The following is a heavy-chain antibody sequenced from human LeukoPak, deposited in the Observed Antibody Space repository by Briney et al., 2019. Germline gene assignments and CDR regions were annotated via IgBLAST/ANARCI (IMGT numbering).Heavy chain of an antibody. D-gene: IGHD6-19*01. Sequence: PGGSLRLSCAASGFTFSSYWMSWVRQAPGKGLEWVSGISGSGASTYYADSVKGRFTISRDNSKNTLYLQMNSLRAEDTAVYYCAKDPAVANTARRFQHWGQGTLVTVTS. J-gene: IGHJ1*01. CDR2: ISGSGAST. CDR3: AKDPAVANTARRFQH. V-gene: IGHV3-23*01. CDR1: GFTFSSYW.